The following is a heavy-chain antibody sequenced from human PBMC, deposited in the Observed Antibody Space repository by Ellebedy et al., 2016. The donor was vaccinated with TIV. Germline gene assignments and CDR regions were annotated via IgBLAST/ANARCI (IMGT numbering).Heavy chain of an antibody. CDR3: VGGSLQTAMVFLDNY. CDR1: GFTFSSYA. V-gene: IGHV3-30*01. Sequence: GESLKISCAASGFTFSSYAMHWARQAPGKGLEWVAVISYDGSNKYYADSVKGRFTISRDNSKNTLYLQMNSLRAEDTAVYYCVGGSLQTAMVFLDNYWGQGTLVTVSS. CDR2: ISYDGSNK. D-gene: IGHD5-18*01. J-gene: IGHJ4*02.